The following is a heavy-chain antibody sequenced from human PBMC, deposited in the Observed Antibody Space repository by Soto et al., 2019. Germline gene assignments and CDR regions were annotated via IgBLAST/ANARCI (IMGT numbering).Heavy chain of an antibody. CDR3: ERLGNFDA. D-gene: IGHD7-27*01. J-gene: IGHJ4*02. CDR1: GGSITSGHYY. Sequence: QVQLQESGPGLVKPSQTLSLTCTVSGGSITSGHYYDSWILHLPGTGLVWIGYIFYSGITYNNPSLKSRLTLSVDTSTHQFSLRLHSVTAADTAVYYCERLGNFDAWGQGTLVTVSS. CDR2: IFYSGIT. V-gene: IGHV4-31*03.